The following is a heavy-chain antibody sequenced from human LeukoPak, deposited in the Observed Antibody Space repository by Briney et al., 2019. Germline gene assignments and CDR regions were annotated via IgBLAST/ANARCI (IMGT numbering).Heavy chain of an antibody. CDR1: GGSISGYY. J-gene: IGHJ4*02. CDR2: IYYSGST. Sequence: SETLSLTCTVSGGSISGYYWSWIRQPPGKGLEWIGDIYYSGSTHYNPSLKGRVTMSVDTSKNQFSLKVSSVTAADTAVYYCARFGLGPSGVGQREGGDYYFDYWSQGTLVTVSS. CDR3: ARFGLGPSGVGQREGGDYYFDY. D-gene: IGHD1-26*01. V-gene: IGHV4-59*01.